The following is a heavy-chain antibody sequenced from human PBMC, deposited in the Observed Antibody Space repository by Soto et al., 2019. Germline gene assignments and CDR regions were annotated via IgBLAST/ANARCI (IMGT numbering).Heavy chain of an antibody. CDR2: INPNSGGT. CDR1: GYTSTGYY. Sequence: ASVKVSCKASGYTSTGYYMHWVRQAPGQGLEWMGWINPNSGGTNYAQKFQGRVTMTRDTSISTAYMELSRLRSDDTAVYYCARDMLGRWLQLRGNDAFDIWGQGTMVTVS. J-gene: IGHJ3*02. V-gene: IGHV1-2*02. D-gene: IGHD5-12*01. CDR3: ARDMLGRWLQLRGNDAFDI.